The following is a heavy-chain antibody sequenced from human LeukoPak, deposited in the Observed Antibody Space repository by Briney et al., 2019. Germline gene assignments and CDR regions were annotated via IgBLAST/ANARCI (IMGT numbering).Heavy chain of an antibody. Sequence: GGSLRLSCAASGFTFSTYNMNWVRQAPGKGLEWVSAVGGTDCRTYYAAFVKGRFTIYRDNSKNTLYLQMNSLRAEDTAVYYCAKDGSYYFDYWGQGTLVTVSS. J-gene: IGHJ4*02. V-gene: IGHV3-23*01. CDR3: AKDGSYYFDY. CDR2: VGGTDCRT. CDR1: GFTFSTYN.